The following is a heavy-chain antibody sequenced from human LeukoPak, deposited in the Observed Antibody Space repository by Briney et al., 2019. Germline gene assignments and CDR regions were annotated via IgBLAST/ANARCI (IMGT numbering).Heavy chain of an antibody. Sequence: GGSLRLSCAASGFTFSDYTMNWVRQAPGKGLEWVSSISSGGTYKYYTDSVKGRFTISRDNAQNSLYLQMNSLRAEDTAVYYCARDQIVVVTASLDYWGQGTLVTVSS. CDR3: ARDQIVVVTASLDY. CDR1: GFTFSDYT. CDR2: ISSGGTYK. J-gene: IGHJ4*02. V-gene: IGHV3-21*01. D-gene: IGHD2-21*02.